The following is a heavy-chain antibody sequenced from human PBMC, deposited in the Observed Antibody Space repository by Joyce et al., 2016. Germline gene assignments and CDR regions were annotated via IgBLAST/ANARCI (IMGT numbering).Heavy chain of an antibody. Sequence: EVHLVESGGGLVQPGGSLRLSCATSGFTLRKYGMHWVGQAPGKGLEWVSRINDTGSDTYYADSVKGRFTISRDNAKNTLSLQMNSLRPEDTAVYYCVRDRFAAVAGRGPFDFWGQGTRVTVSS. CDR2: INDTGSDT. J-gene: IGHJ4*02. CDR1: GFTLRKYG. D-gene: IGHD6-19*01. CDR3: VRDRFAAVAGRGPFDF. V-gene: IGHV3-74*01.